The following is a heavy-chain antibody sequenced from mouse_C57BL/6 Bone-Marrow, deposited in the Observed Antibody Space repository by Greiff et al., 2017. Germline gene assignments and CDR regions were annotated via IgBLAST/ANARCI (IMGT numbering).Heavy chain of an antibody. V-gene: IGHV1-72*01. J-gene: IGHJ2*01. CDR2: IDPNSGGT. D-gene: IGHD2-1*01. Sequence: QVQLKQPGAELVKPGASVKLSCKASGYTFTSYWMHWVKQRPGRGLEWIGRIDPNSGGTKYNEKFKSKATLTVDKPSSTAYMQLSSLTSEDSAVYYCARLIYYGNYGFFFDYWGQGTTLTVSS. CDR1: GYTFTSYW. CDR3: ARLIYYGNYGFFFDY.